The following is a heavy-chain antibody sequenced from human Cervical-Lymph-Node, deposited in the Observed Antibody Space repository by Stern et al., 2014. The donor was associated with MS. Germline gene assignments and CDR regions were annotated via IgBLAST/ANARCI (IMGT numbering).Heavy chain of an antibody. D-gene: IGHD3-16*01. CDR2: ISSSSSYI. V-gene: IGHV3-21*01. Sequence: EVQLVESGGGLVKPGGSLRLSCAASGFTFSTPAVNWVRQAPGKGLEWVSSISSSSSYIYYADSVKGRFTISRDNARNSLYLQMNSLRVDDTAVYYCLRDGGDYWGQGTLVTVSS. J-gene: IGHJ4*02. CDR1: GFTFSTPA. CDR3: LRDGGDY.